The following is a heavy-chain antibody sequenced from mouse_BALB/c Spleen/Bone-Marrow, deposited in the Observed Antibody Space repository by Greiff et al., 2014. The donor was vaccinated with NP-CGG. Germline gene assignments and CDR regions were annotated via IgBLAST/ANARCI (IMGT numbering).Heavy chain of an antibody. Sequence: VQLQQSGPVLVKPGASVKMSCKASGYRFTSYVMHWVKQKPGQGLEWIGYINPYNDGTKYNEKFKGKATLTSDKSSSTAYLELSSLTSADSAVYYCGRGVYYDYDEGAMDYWGQGTSVTVSS. D-gene: IGHD2-4*01. CDR1: GYRFTSYV. CDR2: INPYNDGT. J-gene: IGHJ4*01. CDR3: GRGVYYDYDEGAMDY. V-gene: IGHV1-14*01.